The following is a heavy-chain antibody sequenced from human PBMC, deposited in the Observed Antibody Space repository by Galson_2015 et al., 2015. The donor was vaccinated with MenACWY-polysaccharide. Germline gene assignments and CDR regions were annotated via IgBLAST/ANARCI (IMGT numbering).Heavy chain of an antibody. CDR2: IRGKANSYST. J-gene: IGHJ4*02. CDR3: VRAMGNGRNFDY. D-gene: IGHD1-26*01. CDR1: GFTFSDHS. Sequence: LRLSCAASGFTFSDHSMDWVRQAPGKGLEWVGRIRGKANSYSTEYAASVKDRFTISRDDSKNSLNLQMNSLKTEDTAVYYCVRAMGNGRNFDYWGQGTLVTVSS. V-gene: IGHV3-72*01.